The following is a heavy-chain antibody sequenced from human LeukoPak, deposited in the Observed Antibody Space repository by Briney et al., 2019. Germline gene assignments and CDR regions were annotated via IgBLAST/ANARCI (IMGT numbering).Heavy chain of an antibody. Sequence: KPGGSLRLSCAASGFTFSDYSMSWIRQAPGKGLEWISYIRSPGSAIYYVDSVKGRFTISRDNAKNSLYLQMNSLRAEDTAVYYCARAMRYYYDSSGYYYADYWGQGTLVTVSS. V-gene: IGHV3-11*01. CDR1: GFTFSDYS. D-gene: IGHD3-22*01. CDR3: ARAMRYYYDSSGYYYADY. CDR2: IRSPGSAI. J-gene: IGHJ4*02.